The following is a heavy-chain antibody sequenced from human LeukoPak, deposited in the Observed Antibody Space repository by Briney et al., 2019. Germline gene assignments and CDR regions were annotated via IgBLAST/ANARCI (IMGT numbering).Heavy chain of an antibody. Sequence: PGGSLRLSCAASGFTLSYYWMTWVRRAPGKGLGWVANIMQDGSEKYYVDSVKGRFTISRDNAKNSLYLQMNSLRAEDTAVYYCARHSAGYTTFFDYWGQGTLVTVSS. CDR1: GFTLSYYW. D-gene: IGHD5-24*01. CDR2: IMQDGSEK. CDR3: ARHSAGYTTFFDY. V-gene: IGHV3-7*04. J-gene: IGHJ4*02.